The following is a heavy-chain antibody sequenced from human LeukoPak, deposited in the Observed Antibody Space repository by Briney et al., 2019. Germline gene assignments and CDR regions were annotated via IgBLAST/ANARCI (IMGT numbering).Heavy chain of an antibody. J-gene: IGHJ4*02. D-gene: IGHD4-11*01. Sequence: GGSLRLSCSASGFTFSDYPMHWVRQTPGKGLEYVSAISKNGDGTYYADSVKGRFTISRDNSKNTLYLQMSSLRTEDAAVFYCVQVGSNYYLNWGQGTLVIVSS. CDR1: GFTFSDYP. CDR2: ISKNGDGT. CDR3: VQVGSNYYLN. V-gene: IGHV3-64D*06.